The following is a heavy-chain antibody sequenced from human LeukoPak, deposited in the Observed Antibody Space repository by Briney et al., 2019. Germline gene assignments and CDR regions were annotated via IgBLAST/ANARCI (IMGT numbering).Heavy chain of an antibody. CDR1: GGSIGTYS. D-gene: IGHD5-18*01. CDR2: IYYSGTT. Sequence: SETLSLTCTVSGGSIGTYSWNWIRQPPGKGLEWIGYIYYSGTTNYNPSLKSRVTISVDTSKNQFSLKLSSVTAADTAVYYCARGGVRGYSYGLHTTLGVWGQGTLVTVSS. V-gene: IGHV4-59*12. J-gene: IGHJ4*02. CDR3: ARGGVRGYSYGLHTTLGV.